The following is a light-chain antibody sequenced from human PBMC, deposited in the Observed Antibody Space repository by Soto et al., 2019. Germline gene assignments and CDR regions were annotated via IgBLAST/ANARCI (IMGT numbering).Light chain of an antibody. J-gene: IGKJ1*01. CDR2: AAS. Sequence: EFVLTQSPGTLSLSPGERATLSCRASQSLTNSFIAWYQQRPGQAPRLLIYAASNRATGIPARFSGSGSGTDFTLTISSLEPEDFAVYYCQQRSNWPRTFGQGTKVDIK. V-gene: IGKV3-11*01. CDR1: QSLTNSF. CDR3: QQRSNWPRT.